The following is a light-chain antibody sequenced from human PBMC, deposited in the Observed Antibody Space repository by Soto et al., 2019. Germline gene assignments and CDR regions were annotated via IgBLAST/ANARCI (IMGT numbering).Light chain of an antibody. V-gene: IGLV2-11*01. Sequence: QSVLTQPRSVSGSPGQSVTISCTGTSSDVGGYNYVSWYQQRPGKAPKPMIYDVTKRPSGVPDRFSGSKSRNTASLTISGLQAEDEADYYCCSYAGSYTYVFGTGTNVTVL. CDR1: SSDVGGYNY. CDR3: CSYAGSYTYV. J-gene: IGLJ1*01. CDR2: DVT.